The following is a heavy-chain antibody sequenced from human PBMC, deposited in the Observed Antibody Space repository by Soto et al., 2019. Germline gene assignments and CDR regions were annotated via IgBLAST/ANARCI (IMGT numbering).Heavy chain of an antibody. V-gene: IGHV1-8*01. CDR1: GDTFTTYD. Sequence: SSVKVSCKASGDTFTTYDINWVRQATGHGLEWMGWINPNSGNIGYAQRFQGRVTMTRDTAIRTAYMEVSSLRSDDTAVYYCARGRASGSYYLLDYWGQGTLVTVS. CDR2: INPNSGNI. CDR3: ARGRASGSYYLLDY. D-gene: IGHD3-10*01. J-gene: IGHJ4*02.